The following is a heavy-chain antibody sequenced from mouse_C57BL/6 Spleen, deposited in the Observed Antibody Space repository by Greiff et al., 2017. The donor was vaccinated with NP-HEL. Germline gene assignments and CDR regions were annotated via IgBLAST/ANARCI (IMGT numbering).Heavy chain of an antibody. CDR3: ARERYDYDEGFAY. J-gene: IGHJ3*01. D-gene: IGHD2-4*01. Sequence: VQLQQPGAELVRPGSSVKLSCKASGYTFTSYWMHWVKQRPIQGLEWIGNIDPSDSETHYNQKFKDKATLTVDKSSSTAYMQLSSLTSEDSAVYYCARERYDYDEGFAYWGQGTLVTVSA. CDR2: IDPSDSET. CDR1: GYTFTSYW. V-gene: IGHV1-52*01.